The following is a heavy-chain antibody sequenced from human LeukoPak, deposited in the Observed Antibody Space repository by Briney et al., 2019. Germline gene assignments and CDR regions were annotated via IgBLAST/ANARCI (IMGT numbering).Heavy chain of an antibody. V-gene: IGHV4-59*12. J-gene: IGHJ6*02. CDR2: IYKSENT. CDR1: GASISSFF. D-gene: IGHD3-10*01. Sequence: SETLSLTCAVSGASISSFFCNWVRQPPGKGLEWIGYIYKSENTNYNPSLKSRVTISVDTSKNQFSLKLSSVTAADTAVYYCARGGTRQLISYGMDVWGQGTTVTVSS. CDR3: ARGGTRQLISYGMDV.